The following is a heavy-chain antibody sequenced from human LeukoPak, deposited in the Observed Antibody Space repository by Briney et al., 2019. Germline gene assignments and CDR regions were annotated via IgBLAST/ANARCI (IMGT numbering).Heavy chain of an antibody. J-gene: IGHJ4*02. V-gene: IGHV4-59*01. CDR1: GGSISSYY. D-gene: IGHD5-18*01. CDR2: ICYSGST. Sequence: SETLSLTCTVSGGSISSYYWSWIRQPPGKGLEWIGYICYSGSTNYNPSLKSRVTISVDTSKNQFSLKLSSVTAADTAVYYCSGGYSYGSTFDYWGQGTLVTVSS. CDR3: SGGYSYGSTFDY.